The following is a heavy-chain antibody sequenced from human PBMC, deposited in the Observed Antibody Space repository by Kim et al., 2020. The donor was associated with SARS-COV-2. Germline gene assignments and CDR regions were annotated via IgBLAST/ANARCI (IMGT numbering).Heavy chain of an antibody. Sequence: GGSLRLSCATSGFTFGDYTINWVRQAPGKGLEWVGFIRSKPYGGTPEYAASVEGRFTISRDDSKSIAYVQMNSLKTEDTAVYYCSRDDHSAGFDYWGQGTLVSVSS. CDR2: IRSKPYGGTP. CDR3: SRDDHSAGFDY. V-gene: IGHV3-49*04. D-gene: IGHD2-15*01. CDR1: GFTFGDYT. J-gene: IGHJ4*02.